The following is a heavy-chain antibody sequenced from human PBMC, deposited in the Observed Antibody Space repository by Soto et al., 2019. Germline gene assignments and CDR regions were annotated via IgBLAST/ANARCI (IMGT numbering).Heavy chain of an antibody. CDR3: ARGRGAVAGSGNYYYYGMDV. V-gene: IGHV4-34*01. J-gene: IGHJ6*02. CDR1: GGSFSGYY. Sequence: PSETLSLTCAVYGGSFSGYYWSWIRQPPGKGLEWIGEINHSGSTNYNPSLKSRVTISVDTSKNQFSLKLSSVTAADTAVYYCARGRGAVAGSGNYYYYGMDVWGQGTPVTVYS. CDR2: INHSGST. D-gene: IGHD6-19*01.